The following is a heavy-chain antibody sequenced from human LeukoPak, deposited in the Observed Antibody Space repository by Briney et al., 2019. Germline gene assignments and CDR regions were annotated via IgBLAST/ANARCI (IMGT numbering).Heavy chain of an antibody. CDR1: GFTFSSYS. CDR3: AKDLSPGPD. V-gene: IGHV3-23*01. Sequence: PGGSLRLSCAASGFTFSSYSMNWVRQAPGKGLKWVSATIGSGLSTYYADSVKGRFTISRDNSKNTLYLQMNSLRAEDTAVYYCAKDLSPGPDWGQGTLVTVSS. J-gene: IGHJ4*02. CDR2: TIGSGLST.